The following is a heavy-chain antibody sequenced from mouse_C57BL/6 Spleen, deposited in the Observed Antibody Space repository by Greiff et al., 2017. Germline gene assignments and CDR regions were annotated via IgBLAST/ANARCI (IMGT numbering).Heavy chain of an antibody. J-gene: IGHJ4*01. V-gene: IGHV14-4*01. Sequence: EVQLQQSGAELVRPGASVKLSCTASGFNITDDYMPWVKQRPGQGLEWIGCIYPVNGDTEYASKFQGKATITADTSSNTAYLQLSSLTSEDTAVYYCTTGGYGITRRAMDYWGQGTSVTVSS. D-gene: IGHD1-1*01. CDR2: IYPVNGDT. CDR3: TTGGYGITRRAMDY. CDR1: GFNITDDY.